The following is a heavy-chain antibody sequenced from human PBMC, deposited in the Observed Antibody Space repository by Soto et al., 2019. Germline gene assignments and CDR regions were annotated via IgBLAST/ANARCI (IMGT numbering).Heavy chain of an antibody. J-gene: IGHJ6*02. V-gene: IGHV4-31*11. CDR1: GASINSGGYF. CDR3: AIERGSLEGATYHYYDGVVV. D-gene: IGHD1-26*01. Sequence: QVQLQESGPRLVKPSQTLSLTCAVSGASINSGGYFWSWIRQHPGKGLEWIGYISDSGTTYYNPYLKSRVTISTDTSNNQFSLEVTSVSAADSAKYYCAIERGSLEGATYHYYDGVVVWGQGTTVTVSS. CDR2: ISDSGTT.